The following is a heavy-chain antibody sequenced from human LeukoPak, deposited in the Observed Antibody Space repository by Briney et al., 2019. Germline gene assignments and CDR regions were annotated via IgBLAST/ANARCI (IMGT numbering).Heavy chain of an antibody. CDR2: TSSSGSNI. J-gene: IGHJ4*02. Sequence: GGSLRLSCAASGFTFSDYYMSWIRQAPGKGLEWVSYTSSSGSNIHYADSVKGRFTISRDNAKNSLYLQMNSLRAEDTAVYYCARAGYSGSHYPFDYWGQGTLVTVSS. D-gene: IGHD1-26*01. V-gene: IGHV3-11*01. CDR3: ARAGYSGSHYPFDY. CDR1: GFTFSDYY.